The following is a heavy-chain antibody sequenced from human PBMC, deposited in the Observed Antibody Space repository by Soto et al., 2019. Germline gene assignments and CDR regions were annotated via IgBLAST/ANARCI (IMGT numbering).Heavy chain of an antibody. CDR3: ARVSDSSGYYPYDAFDI. V-gene: IGHV1-2*04. CDR2: INPNSGGT. Sequence: QVPLVQSGAEVKKPGASVKVSCKASGYTFTGYYMHWVRQAPGQGLEWMGWINPNSGGTNYAQKFQGWVTMTRDTSISTAYMELSRLRSDDTAVYYCARVSDSSGYYPYDAFDIWGQGTMVTVSS. J-gene: IGHJ3*02. D-gene: IGHD3-22*01. CDR1: GYTFTGYY.